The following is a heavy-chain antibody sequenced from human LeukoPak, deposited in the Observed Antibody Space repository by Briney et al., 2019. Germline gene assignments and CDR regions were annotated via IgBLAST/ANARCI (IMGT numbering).Heavy chain of an antibody. CDR2: ISAYNGNT. J-gene: IGHJ4*02. D-gene: IGHD6-19*01. V-gene: IGHV1-18*04. CDR3: ARTRARYSSGWYYY. Sequence: ASVKVSCKASGYTFTSCGISWVRQAPGQGLEWMGWISAYNGNTNYAQKLQGRVTMTTDTSTSTAYMELRSLRSDDTAVYYCARTRARYSSGWYYYWGQGTLVTVSS. CDR1: GYTFTSCG.